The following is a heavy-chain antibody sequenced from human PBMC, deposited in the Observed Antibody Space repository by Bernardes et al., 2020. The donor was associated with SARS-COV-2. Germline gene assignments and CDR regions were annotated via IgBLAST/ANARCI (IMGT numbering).Heavy chain of an antibody. CDR1: GGSISSGGYS. Sequence: SETLSLTCAVSGGSISSGGYSWSWIRQPPGKGLEWIGYIYHSGSTYYNPSLKSRVTISVDRSKNQFSLKLSSVTAADTAVYYCARAPDYYDSSGYRSFYFDYWGQGTLVTVSS. D-gene: IGHD3-22*01. V-gene: IGHV4-30-2*01. J-gene: IGHJ4*02. CDR3: ARAPDYYDSSGYRSFYFDY. CDR2: IYHSGST.